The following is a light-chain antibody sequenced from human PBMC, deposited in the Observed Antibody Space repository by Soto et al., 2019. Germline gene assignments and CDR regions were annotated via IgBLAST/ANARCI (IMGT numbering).Light chain of an antibody. CDR3: SSYAGSNNL. Sequence: QSVLTQPPSASGSPGQSVTISCTGTSSDVGRYNYVSWYQQHAGKAPKLMIYEVSKRPSGVPVRFSGSKSGNTASLTVSGLQAEDEADYYCSSYAGSNNLFGGGTKLTVL. J-gene: IGLJ3*02. CDR2: EVS. V-gene: IGLV2-8*01. CDR1: SSDVGRYNY.